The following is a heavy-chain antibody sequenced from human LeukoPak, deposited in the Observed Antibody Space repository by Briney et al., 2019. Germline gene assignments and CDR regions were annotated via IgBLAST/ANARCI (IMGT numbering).Heavy chain of an antibody. Sequence: PGGSLRLSCAASGFTFSSYGMHWVRQAPGKGLEWVSYISSSSSTIYYADSVKGRFTISRDNAKNSLYLQMNSLRAEDTAVYYCARGGNYYYDSSLTFDYWGQGTLVTVSS. CDR1: GFTFSSYG. CDR3: ARGGNYYYDSSLTFDY. J-gene: IGHJ4*02. CDR2: ISSSSSTI. V-gene: IGHV3-48*04. D-gene: IGHD3-22*01.